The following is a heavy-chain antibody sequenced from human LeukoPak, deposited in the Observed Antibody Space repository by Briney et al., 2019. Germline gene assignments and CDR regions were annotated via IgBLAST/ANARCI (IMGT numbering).Heavy chain of an antibody. V-gene: IGHV3-30*02. Sequence: GGSLRLSCAASGFTFSSYGMHWVRQAPGKGLEWVAFIRYDGSNKYYADSVKGRFTISRDNSKNTLYLQTNSLRAEDTAVYYCAKVHPGYSSGWKEVGAFDIWGQGTMVTVSS. CDR3: AKVHPGYSSGWKEVGAFDI. CDR2: IRYDGSNK. CDR1: GFTFSSYG. J-gene: IGHJ3*02. D-gene: IGHD6-19*01.